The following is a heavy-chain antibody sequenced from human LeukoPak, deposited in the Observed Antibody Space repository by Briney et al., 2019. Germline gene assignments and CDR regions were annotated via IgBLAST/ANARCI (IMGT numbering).Heavy chain of an antibody. V-gene: IGHV3-74*01. Sequence: GGSLTLSCAASGYTFNSYWMHWVRQAPGKGLVWVSRINSDGSGTSDADFVKGRFTISRDNSKNTLYLQMNSLRAEDTAMYYCARDRPTNDAFDIWGQGTMVTVSS. CDR1: GYTFNSYW. CDR2: INSDGSGT. D-gene: IGHD1-26*01. CDR3: ARDRPTNDAFDI. J-gene: IGHJ3*02.